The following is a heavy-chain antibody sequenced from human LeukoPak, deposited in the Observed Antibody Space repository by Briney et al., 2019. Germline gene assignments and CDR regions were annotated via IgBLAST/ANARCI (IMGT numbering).Heavy chain of an antibody. Sequence: ASVKVSCKASGYTFTSYGISWVRQAPGQGLEWMGWISAYNGNTNYAQKLQGRVTMTTDTSTSTAYMELRSPRSDDTAVYYCARVYTTVTTTEAFDIWGQGTMVTVSS. V-gene: IGHV1-18*01. CDR2: ISAYNGNT. J-gene: IGHJ3*02. D-gene: IGHD4-11*01. CDR1: GYTFTSYG. CDR3: ARVYTTVTTTEAFDI.